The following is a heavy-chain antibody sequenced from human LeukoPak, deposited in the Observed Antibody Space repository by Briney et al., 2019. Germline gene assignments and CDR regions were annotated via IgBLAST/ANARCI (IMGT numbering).Heavy chain of an antibody. Sequence: GSLRLSCAASGFTFSSYWMSWVRQPPGKGLEWIGEINHSGSTNYNPSLKSRVTISVDTSKNQFSLKLSSVTAADTAVYYCARDIAVAGTYAFDIWGQGTMVTVSS. J-gene: IGHJ3*02. CDR2: INHSGST. D-gene: IGHD6-19*01. CDR3: ARDIAVAGTYAFDI. CDR1: GFTFSSYW. V-gene: IGHV4-34*01.